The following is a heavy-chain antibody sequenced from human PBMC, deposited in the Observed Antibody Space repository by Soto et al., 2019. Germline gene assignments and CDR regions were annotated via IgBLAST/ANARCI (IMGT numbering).Heavy chain of an antibody. CDR3: ARGRLIYLYYFDY. Sequence: EVQLVESGGGLVQPGGSLRLSCAASGFTFSNYDMHWVRQVTGKGLEWVSTIGTAGDTYYPGSVKGRFTISRENAKKSLYLQMNSLRAEDTAVYYCARGRLIYLYYFDYWGQGTLVTVSS. J-gene: IGHJ4*02. CDR1: GFTFSNYD. V-gene: IGHV3-13*01. D-gene: IGHD2-2*02. CDR2: IGTAGDT.